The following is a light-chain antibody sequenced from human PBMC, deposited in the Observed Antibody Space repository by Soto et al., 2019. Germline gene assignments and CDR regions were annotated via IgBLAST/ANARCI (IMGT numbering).Light chain of an antibody. Sequence: IVLTPSPATLCLSPGARASLSCRASQSLSSNFLAWYKQKPGQPPRIIIYDSSTRATGFPDRFSGSGSGTEFTLTIIRLEPEDFEVYYCQQYDISPWTFGQGTRLEIK. CDR3: QQYDISPWT. CDR1: QSLSSNF. V-gene: IGKV3-20*01. CDR2: DSS. J-gene: IGKJ5*01.